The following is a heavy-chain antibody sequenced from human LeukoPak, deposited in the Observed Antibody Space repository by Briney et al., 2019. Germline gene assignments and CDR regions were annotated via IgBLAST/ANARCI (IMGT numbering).Heavy chain of an antibody. Sequence: KSSETLSLTCTVSGGSISSGGYYWSWIRQHPGKGLEWIGYIYYSGSTYYNPSLKSRVTISVDTSKNQFSLKLSSVTAADTAVYYCARGYGTTVTTYAFDIWGQGTMVTVSS. J-gene: IGHJ3*02. CDR2: IYYSGST. D-gene: IGHD4-17*01. CDR1: GGSISSGGYY. V-gene: IGHV4-31*03. CDR3: ARGYGTTVTTYAFDI.